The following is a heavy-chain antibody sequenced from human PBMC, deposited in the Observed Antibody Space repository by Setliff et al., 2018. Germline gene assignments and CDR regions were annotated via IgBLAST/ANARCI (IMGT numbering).Heavy chain of an antibody. J-gene: IGHJ4*02. CDR1: GFTFSGSA. V-gene: IGHV3-73*01. D-gene: IGHD2-21*02. CDR3: TTGSVCVGDCYSGRLNY. Sequence: GGSLRLSCAASGFTFSGSAVYWVRQASGRGLEWVGRIRSKADSYATAYAAPVKGRFTISRDDSRNTLYLQMNSLKTEDTAVYYCTTGSVCVGDCYSGRLNYWGQGTLVTVSS. CDR2: IRSKADSYAT.